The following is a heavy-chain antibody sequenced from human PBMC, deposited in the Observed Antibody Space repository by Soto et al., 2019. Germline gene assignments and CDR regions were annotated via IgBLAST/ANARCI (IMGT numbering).Heavy chain of an antibody. D-gene: IGHD2-15*01. V-gene: IGHV4-4*02. CDR1: GGPITSDNW. CDR3: TKDYIGADAFDI. CDR2: ANPIAAS. J-gene: IGHJ3*02. Sequence: SETLSLTCAVSGGPITSDNWYNWGRQTPGKGLEWIGEANPIAASNYSPSLKSRITISLDKSNIQISLCMNSVTAAATAMYYCTKDYIGADAFDIWGQGQMVTVSS.